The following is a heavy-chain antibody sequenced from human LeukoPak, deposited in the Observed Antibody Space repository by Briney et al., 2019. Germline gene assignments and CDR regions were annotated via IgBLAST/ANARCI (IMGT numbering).Heavy chain of an antibody. CDR1: GYTFTSYG. J-gene: IGHJ4*02. D-gene: IGHD4-17*01. V-gene: IGHV1-69*04. Sequence: GASVKVSCKASGYTFTSYGISWVRQAPGQGLEWMGRIIPILGIANYAQKFQGRVTITADKSTSTAYMELSSLRSEDTAVYYCARPHQPTTVTLFDYWGQGTLVTVSS. CDR3: ARPHQPTTVTLFDY. CDR2: IIPILGIA.